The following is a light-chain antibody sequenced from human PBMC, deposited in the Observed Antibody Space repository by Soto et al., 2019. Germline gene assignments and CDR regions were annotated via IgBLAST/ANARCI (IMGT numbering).Light chain of an antibody. V-gene: IGKV3-15*01. CDR1: QSVTST. CDR2: GAG. J-gene: IGKJ1*01. Sequence: TQSPGTLSLSPGERATLSFRAVQSVTSTYMAWYQQKPGQAPRLVIYGAGTRATDIPARFSGSGSGTEFTLTISSLQSEDFAEYHCQQYNNWPQTFGQGTKVDIK. CDR3: QQYNNWPQT.